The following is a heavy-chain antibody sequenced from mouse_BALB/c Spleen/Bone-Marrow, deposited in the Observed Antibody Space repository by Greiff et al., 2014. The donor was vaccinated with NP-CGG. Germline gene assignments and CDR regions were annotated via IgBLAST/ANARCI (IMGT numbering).Heavy chain of an antibody. CDR1: GYTFTSYW. D-gene: IGHD2-2*01. J-gene: IGHJ3*01. V-gene: IGHV1-7*01. CDR2: INPSTGYT. CDR3: ARSGGGYDGFAY. Sequence: VQLQESGAELAKPGASVKMSCKASGYTFTSYWMHWVKQRPGQGLEWIGYINPSTGYTEYNQKFKDKATLTADKSSSTAYTQLSSLTSEDSAVYYCARSGGGYDGFAYWGQGTLVTVSA.